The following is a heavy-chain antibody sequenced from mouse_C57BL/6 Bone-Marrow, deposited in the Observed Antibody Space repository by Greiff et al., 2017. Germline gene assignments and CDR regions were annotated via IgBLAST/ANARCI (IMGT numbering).Heavy chain of an antibody. CDR2: ILPSIGRT. D-gene: IGHD1-1*01. Sequence: QVQLQQSGSELRSPGSSVKLSCKDFDSEVFPIAYMSWVRQKPGHGFEWIGGILPSIGRTIYGEQFEDKATLDADTLSNTAYLELNSLTSEDSAVYNCARTFITTVVATYWYFDVWGTGTTVTVSS. J-gene: IGHJ1*03. V-gene: IGHV15-2*01. CDR1: DSEVFPIAY. CDR3: ARTFITTVVATYWYFDV.